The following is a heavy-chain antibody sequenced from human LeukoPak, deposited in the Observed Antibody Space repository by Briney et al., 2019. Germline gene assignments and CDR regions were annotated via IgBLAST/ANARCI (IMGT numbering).Heavy chain of an antibody. D-gene: IGHD4-17*01. J-gene: IGHJ4*02. CDR3: ASYGDYQDNDY. V-gene: IGHV4-39*07. CDR1: GDSIRSSNYS. Sequence: PSETLSLTCIVSGDSIRSSNYSWGWIRQPPGKGLEWIGSIYYSGSTYYNPSLKSRVTISVDTSKNQFSLKLSSVTAADTAVYYCASYGDYQDNDYWGQGTLVTVSS. CDR2: IYYSGST.